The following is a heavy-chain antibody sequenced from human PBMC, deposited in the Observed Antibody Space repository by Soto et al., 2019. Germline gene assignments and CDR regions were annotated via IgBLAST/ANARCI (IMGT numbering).Heavy chain of an antibody. D-gene: IGHD3-22*01. CDR2: ISSSSGTI. Sequence: EVQLVESGGGLVQPGGSLRLSCAASGFTFSTYSMNWVRQAPGKGLEWVSYISSSSGTIHYADSVKGRFTISRDNAKNSLYLQMNSLRDEDTAVYYCARDVSNYYDSSGYFFYWGQGTLVNVSS. CDR3: ARDVSNYYDSSGYFFY. CDR1: GFTFSTYS. V-gene: IGHV3-48*02. J-gene: IGHJ4*02.